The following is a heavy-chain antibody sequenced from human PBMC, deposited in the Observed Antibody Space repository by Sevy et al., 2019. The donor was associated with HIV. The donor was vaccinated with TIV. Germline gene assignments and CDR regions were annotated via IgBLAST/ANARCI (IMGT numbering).Heavy chain of an antibody. J-gene: IGHJ4*02. D-gene: IGHD3-22*01. V-gene: IGHV3-30*18. CDR2: ISYDGSDK. CDR1: GFTFSSNG. CDR3: AKDLLGDYYDSSGVLDY. Sequence: GGSLRLSCAASGFTFSSNGMHWVRQAPGKGLEWVAVISYDGSDKFYADSVKGRFTISRDNSKNTVYLQMNSLGPEDGAVYYCAKDLLGDYYDSSGVLDYWGQGTLVTVSS.